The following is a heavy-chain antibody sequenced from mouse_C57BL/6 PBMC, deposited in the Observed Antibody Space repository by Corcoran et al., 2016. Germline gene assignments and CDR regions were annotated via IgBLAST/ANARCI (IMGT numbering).Heavy chain of an antibody. CDR2: IYPGSGNT. Sequence: QVQLKPSGPELVRPGASVTLSCKASGYTFTDYDINWVKQRPGQGLEWIARIYPGSGNTYYNEKFKGKATLTAEKSSSTAYMQLSSLTSEDSTVYFCARGAVVADWYFDVWGTGTTVTVSS. CDR3: ARGAVVADWYFDV. D-gene: IGHD1-1*01. CDR1: GYTFTDYD. J-gene: IGHJ1*03. V-gene: IGHV1-76*01.